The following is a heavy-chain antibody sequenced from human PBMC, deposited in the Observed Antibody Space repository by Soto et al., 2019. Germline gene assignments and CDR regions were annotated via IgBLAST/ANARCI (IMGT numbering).Heavy chain of an antibody. CDR2: LWYDGINK. Sequence: GGSLRLSCAASGFTFSNYGMHWVRQAPGKGLEWVAVLWYDGINKYYADSVEGRFTISRDNSKNTMDLQMNSLRAEDTAVYYCARNVTKYGSNSWYYFDYWGQGTLVTVSS. J-gene: IGHJ4*02. V-gene: IGHV3-33*01. D-gene: IGHD6-13*01. CDR1: GFTFSNYG. CDR3: ARNVTKYGSNSWYYFDY.